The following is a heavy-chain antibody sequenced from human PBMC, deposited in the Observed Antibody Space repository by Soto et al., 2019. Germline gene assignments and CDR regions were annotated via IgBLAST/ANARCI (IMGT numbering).Heavy chain of an antibody. V-gene: IGHV4-59*01. CDR2: IYYSGST. D-gene: IGHD4-17*01. CDR1: GGSISSYY. J-gene: IGHJ4*02. Sequence: TSETLSLTCTVSGGSISSYYWSWTRQPPGKGLEWIGYIYYSGSTNYNPSLKSRVTISVDTSKNQFSLKLSSVTAADTAVYYCARTAPTTVMYFDYWGQGTLVTVSS. CDR3: ARTAPTTVMYFDY.